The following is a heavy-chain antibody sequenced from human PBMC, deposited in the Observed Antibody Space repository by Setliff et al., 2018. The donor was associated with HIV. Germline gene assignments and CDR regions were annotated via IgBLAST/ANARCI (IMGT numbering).Heavy chain of an antibody. V-gene: IGHV1-8*02. CDR1: GYTFSSYD. CDR3: ARDGSSYYGSGSYTWFDP. D-gene: IGHD3-10*01. J-gene: IGHJ5*02. CDR2: MNPNSGNT. Sequence: ASVKVSCKASGYTFSSYDINWVRQATGQGLEWMGWMNPNSGNTGYAQKFQGRVTMTRKISISTAYMELSSLRSEDTAVYYCARDGSSYYGSGSYTWFDPWGQGTLVTVSS.